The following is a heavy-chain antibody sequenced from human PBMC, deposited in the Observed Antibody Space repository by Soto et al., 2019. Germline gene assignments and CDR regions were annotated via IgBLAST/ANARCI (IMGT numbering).Heavy chain of an antibody. J-gene: IGHJ6*02. Sequence: SVKVSCKASGGTFSSYAISWVRQAPGQGLEWMGGIIPIFGTANYAQKFQGRVTITADESTSTAYMELSSLRSEDTAVYYCARASSYSSSWHYYYGMDVWGQGTTVTVSS. CDR3: ARASSYSSSWHYYYGMDV. CDR2: IIPIFGTA. V-gene: IGHV1-69*13. CDR1: GGTFSSYA. D-gene: IGHD6-6*01.